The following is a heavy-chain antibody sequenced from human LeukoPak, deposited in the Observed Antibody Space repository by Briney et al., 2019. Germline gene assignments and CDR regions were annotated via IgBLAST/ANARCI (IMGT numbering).Heavy chain of an antibody. CDR3: AKDWRARNAFDI. Sequence: GGSLRLSCAASGFTVSSNYMSWVRQAPGKGLEWVSVIYSGGSTYYADSVKGRFTISRDNSKNTLYLQMNSLRAEDTAVYYCAKDWRARNAFDIWGQGTMVTVSS. D-gene: IGHD1-14*01. V-gene: IGHV3-53*05. J-gene: IGHJ3*02. CDR1: GFTVSSNY. CDR2: IYSGGST.